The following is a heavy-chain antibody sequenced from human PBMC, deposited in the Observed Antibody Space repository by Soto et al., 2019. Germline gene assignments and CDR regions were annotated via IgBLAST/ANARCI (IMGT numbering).Heavy chain of an antibody. V-gene: IGHV3-23*01. Sequence: GSLRLSCAASGFTFSSFAMSWVRQAPGKGLDWVSAISGSGGSTYSADSVKGRFTISRDNSKNTLYLQMSSLRAEDTAVYYCARGFSAGKGSTPDFWGQGSLVTVSS. CDR3: ARGFSAGKGSTPDF. J-gene: IGHJ4*02. CDR1: GFTFSSFA. CDR2: ISGSGGST. D-gene: IGHD6-13*01.